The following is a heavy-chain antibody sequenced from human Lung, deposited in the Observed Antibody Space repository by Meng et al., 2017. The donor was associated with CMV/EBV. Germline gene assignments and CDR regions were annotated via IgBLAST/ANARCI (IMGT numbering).Heavy chain of an antibody. V-gene: IGHV4-39*01. CDR1: GGSISSSSYY. CDR2: IYYSGST. CDR3: ARPDDSSGWYMPFDY. J-gene: IGHJ4*02. Sequence: LXXTVSGGSISSSSYYWGWIRQPPGKGLEWIGSIYYSGSTYYNPSLKSRVTISVDTSKNQFSLKLSSVTAADTAVYYCARPDDSSGWYMPFDYWGQGXLLTVSS. D-gene: IGHD6-19*01.